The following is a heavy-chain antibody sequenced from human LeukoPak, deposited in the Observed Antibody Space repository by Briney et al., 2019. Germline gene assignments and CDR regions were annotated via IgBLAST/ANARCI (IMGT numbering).Heavy chain of an antibody. CDR2: IYPGDSDT. V-gene: IGHV5-51*01. J-gene: IGHJ3*02. Sequence: GESLKISCKGSGHSFTSYWIGWVRQMPGKGLEWMGIIYPGDSDTRYSPSFQGQVTISADKSINTAYLQWSSLKASDTAVYYCARLANDAFDIWGQGTMVTVSS. CDR1: GHSFTSYW. CDR3: ARLANDAFDI.